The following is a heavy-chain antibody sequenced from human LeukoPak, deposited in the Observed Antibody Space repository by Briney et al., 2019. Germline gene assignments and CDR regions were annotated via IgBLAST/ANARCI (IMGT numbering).Heavy chain of an antibody. Sequence: SQTLSLTCAISGDSVSNNSAIWIWIRQSPSRGLQWLGRTYYWSKWSNDYAVSVKSRITLNVDTSKNQFSLQLNSVTPEDTAVYYCARSSNLHYFDYWGQGTQVTVSS. CDR2: TYYWSKWSN. CDR3: ARSSNLHYFDY. V-gene: IGHV6-1*01. CDR1: GDSVSNNSAI. J-gene: IGHJ4*02.